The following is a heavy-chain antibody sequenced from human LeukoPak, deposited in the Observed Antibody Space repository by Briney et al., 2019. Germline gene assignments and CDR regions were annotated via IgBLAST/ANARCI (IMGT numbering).Heavy chain of an antibody. Sequence: ASVKVSCKASGYTFTDHYIHWVRQAPGQGLEWMGWINPDTGDTNYPQKFQGRVTMTRDTSISTVYLDLRWLRFDDTAIYFCARVKTPTWPFYYYHMDVWGKGTTVTISS. CDR1: GYTFTDHY. CDR2: INPDTGDT. CDR3: ARVKTPTWPFYYYHMDV. J-gene: IGHJ6*03. V-gene: IGHV1-2*02.